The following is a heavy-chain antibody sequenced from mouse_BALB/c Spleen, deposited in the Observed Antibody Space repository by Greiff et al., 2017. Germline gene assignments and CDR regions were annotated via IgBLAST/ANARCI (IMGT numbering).Heavy chain of an antibody. Sequence: QVHVKQSGAELVRPGTSVKVSCKASGYAFTNYLIEWVKQRPGQGLEWIGVINPGSGGTNYNEKFKGKATLTADKSSSTAYMQLSSLTSDDSAVYFCARGENYRYHYAMDYWGQGTSVTVSS. D-gene: IGHD2-14*01. J-gene: IGHJ4*01. CDR3: ARGENYRYHYAMDY. V-gene: IGHV1-54*01. CDR2: INPGSGGT. CDR1: GYAFTNYL.